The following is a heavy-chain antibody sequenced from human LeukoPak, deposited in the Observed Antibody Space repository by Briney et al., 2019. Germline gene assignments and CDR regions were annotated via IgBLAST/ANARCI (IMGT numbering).Heavy chain of an antibody. V-gene: IGHV1-18*01. CDR1: GYSFTSYD. CDR2: INVYKGNT. CDR3: ARGSREGYTSSWYPGEYFQH. J-gene: IGHJ1*01. Sequence: ASVTVSCKASGYSFTSYDINWVRQAPGPGLEGMGWINVYKGNTNYAEKLQGRVTMTTDTSTSTAYMELRSPRSDDTAVYYCARGSREGYTSSWYPGEYFQHWGQGTLVTVSS. D-gene: IGHD6-13*01.